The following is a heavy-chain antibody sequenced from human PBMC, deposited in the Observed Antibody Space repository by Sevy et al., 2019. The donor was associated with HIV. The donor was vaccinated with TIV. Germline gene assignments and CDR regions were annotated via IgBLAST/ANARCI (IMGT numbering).Heavy chain of an antibody. CDR2: FGIAGDT. CDR1: GFTFSFYD. D-gene: IGHD1-26*01. Sequence: GGSRLSCAASGFTFSFYDMHWVRQATGKGLEWVSGFGIAGDTYYAGSVKGRFTISRDNAKNSLYLQMNSLRAGDTAVYYCARKSTSYSHFDYWGQGTLVTVSS. J-gene: IGHJ4*02. CDR3: ARKSTSYSHFDY. V-gene: IGHV3-13*01.